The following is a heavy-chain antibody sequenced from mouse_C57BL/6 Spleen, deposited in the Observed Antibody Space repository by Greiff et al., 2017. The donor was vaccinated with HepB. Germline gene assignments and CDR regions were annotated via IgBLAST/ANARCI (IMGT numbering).Heavy chain of an antibody. D-gene: IGHD2-3*01. J-gene: IGHJ1*03. CDR3: ARRERGWFWYFDV. CDR1: GYTFTSYW. V-gene: IGHV1-64*01. CDR2: IHPNSGST. Sequence: QVQLQQPGAELVKPGASVKLSCKASGYTFTSYWMHWVKQRPGQGLEWIGMIHPNSGSTNYNEKFKSKATLTVDKSSSTAYMQLSSLTSEDSAVYYCARRERGWFWYFDVWGTGTTVTVSS.